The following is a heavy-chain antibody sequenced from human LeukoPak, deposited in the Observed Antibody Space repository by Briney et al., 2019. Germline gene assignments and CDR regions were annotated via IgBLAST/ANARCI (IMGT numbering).Heavy chain of an antibody. CDR1: GGSITSYY. CDR2: IYYSEST. D-gene: IGHD3-16*02. V-gene: IGHV4-59*08. Sequence: PSETLSLTCTVSGGSITSYYWSWIRQPPGKGLEWIGYIYYSESTNYNPSLKSRVTISVATSKNQFSLKLSSVTAADTAVFYCARSIMITFGGVIAPYYFDYWGQGTLVTVSS. CDR3: ARSIMITFGGVIAPYYFDY. J-gene: IGHJ4*02.